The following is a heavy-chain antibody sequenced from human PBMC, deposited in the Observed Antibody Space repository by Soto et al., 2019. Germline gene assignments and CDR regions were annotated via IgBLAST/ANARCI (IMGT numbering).Heavy chain of an antibody. V-gene: IGHV4-31*01. CDR2: IYYSGST. CDR1: GGSISSGGYY. Sequence: QVQLQESGPGLVKPSQTLSLTYTVSGGSISSGGYYWSWIRQHPGKGLEWIGYIYYSGSTYYNPSRKSLVTISVDTSKNQFSLKLSSVTAADTAVYYCARIRSGWFNFDYWGQGTLVTVSS. D-gene: IGHD6-19*01. CDR3: ARIRSGWFNFDY. J-gene: IGHJ4*02.